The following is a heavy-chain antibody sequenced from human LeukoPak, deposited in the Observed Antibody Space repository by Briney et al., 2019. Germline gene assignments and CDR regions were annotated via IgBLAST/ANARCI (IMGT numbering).Heavy chain of an antibody. CDR1: GFTFSSYA. CDR3: NTAVDY. CDR2: ISGSGGST. J-gene: IGHJ4*02. Sequence: GGSLRLSCAASGFTFSSYAMSWVRQAPGKGLEWVSAISGSGGSTYYADSVKGRFTISRDNAKNLVNLQMNSLRAEDTAVYYCNTAVDYWGQGTLVTVSS. D-gene: IGHD5-18*01. V-gene: IGHV3-23*01.